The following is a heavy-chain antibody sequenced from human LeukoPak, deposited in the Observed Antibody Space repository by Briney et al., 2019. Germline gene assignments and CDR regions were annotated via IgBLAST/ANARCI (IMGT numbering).Heavy chain of an antibody. V-gene: IGHV4-30-4*01. CDR3: ARGRLYYYGMDV. CDR2: IYYIGNT. Sequence: PSLTLSLTCTVSGGSISSGDYYWSWIRQPPGKGLEWIGYIYYIGNTFYNPSLKSRVTISVDTSKNQFSLKLSSVTAADTAVYYCARGRLYYYGMDVWGQGTTVTVSS. CDR1: GGSISSGDYY. D-gene: IGHD6-19*01. J-gene: IGHJ6*02.